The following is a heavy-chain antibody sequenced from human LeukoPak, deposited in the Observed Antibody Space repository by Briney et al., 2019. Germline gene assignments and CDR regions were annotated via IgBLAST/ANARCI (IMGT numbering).Heavy chain of an antibody. D-gene: IGHD1-26*01. J-gene: IGHJ4*02. CDR1: GGSISSGDYY. V-gene: IGHV4-30-4*08. Sequence: SETLSLTCTVSGGSISSGDYYWSWIRQPPGKGLEWIGYIYYSGSTYYNPSLKSRVTISVDTSKNQFSLKLSSVTAADTAVYYCAREESPPGGATFYWGQGTLVTVSS. CDR3: AREESPPGGATFY. CDR2: IYYSGST.